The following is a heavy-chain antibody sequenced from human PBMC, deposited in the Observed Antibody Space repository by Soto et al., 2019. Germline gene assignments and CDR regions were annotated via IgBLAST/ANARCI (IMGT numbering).Heavy chain of an antibody. V-gene: IGHV4-39*01. Sequence: PSETLSLTCTVSGGSISSSSYSWGLFRQPPGKGLEWIGSIYYSGSTYYNPSLKSRVTISVDTSKNQFSLKLSSVTAADTAVYYCARHTAFIAAAGGPWFDPWGRGTLVTVSS. D-gene: IGHD6-13*01. CDR3: ARHTAFIAAAGGPWFDP. CDR2: IYYSGST. J-gene: IGHJ5*02. CDR1: GGSISSSSYS.